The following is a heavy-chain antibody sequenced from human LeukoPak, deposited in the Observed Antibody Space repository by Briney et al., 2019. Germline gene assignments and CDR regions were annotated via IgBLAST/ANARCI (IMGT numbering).Heavy chain of an antibody. Sequence: SETLSLTCSVSGASFSSDSYYWVWIRQPPGKGLEWIGSWYYSGSTYYNPSLKSRVTISVDTSKNQFSLKLSSVTAADTAVYYCARIPNYGVYYYYYMDVWGKGTTVTVSS. CDR3: ARIPNYGVYYYYYMDV. CDR1: GASFSSDSYY. J-gene: IGHJ6*03. V-gene: IGHV4-39*07. D-gene: IGHD1-7*01. CDR2: WYYSGST.